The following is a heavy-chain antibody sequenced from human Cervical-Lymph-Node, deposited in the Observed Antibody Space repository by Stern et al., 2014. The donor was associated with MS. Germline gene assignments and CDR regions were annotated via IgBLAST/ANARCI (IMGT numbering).Heavy chain of an antibody. CDR1: GFIFGDYA. J-gene: IGHJ3*01. CDR3: SRDYESSAYYFAHDAFDV. D-gene: IGHD3-22*01. V-gene: IGHV3-49*03. Sequence: EVQLVESGGGLVQPGRSLRLSCTASGFIFGDYALNWFRQAPGKGLEWVGLIRGKAYGGATRYAASVKGRFTISRDDSKSIAYLEVNSLKTEDTAVYYCSRDYESSAYYFAHDAFDVWGQGTMVTVSS. CDR2: IRGKAYGGAT.